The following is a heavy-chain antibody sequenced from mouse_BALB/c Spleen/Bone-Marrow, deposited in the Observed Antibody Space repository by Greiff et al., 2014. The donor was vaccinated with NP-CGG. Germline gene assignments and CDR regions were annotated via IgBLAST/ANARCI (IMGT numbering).Heavy chain of an antibody. Sequence: VHLVESGPGLVAPSQSLSITCTISGFSLTSYGVHWVRQPPGKGLEWLVVVWSDGSTTYNSALKSRLSISKDNSKSQVFLKRNSLQADDTAMYYGARDGGYAMDYWGQGTSVTVSS. CDR1: GFSLTSYG. V-gene: IGHV2-6-1*01. CDR3: ARDGGYAMDY. J-gene: IGHJ4*01. CDR2: VWSDGST.